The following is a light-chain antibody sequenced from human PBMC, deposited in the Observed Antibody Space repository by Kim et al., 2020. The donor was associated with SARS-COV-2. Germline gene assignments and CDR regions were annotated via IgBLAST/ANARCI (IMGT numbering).Light chain of an antibody. CDR2: GAS. CDR3: QQYTSWPRT. J-gene: IGKJ1*01. CDR1: RSVSTN. V-gene: IGKV3-15*01. Sequence: VCPGERATLSCRAGRSVSTNVVWYQQKPGQAPRLLIYGASTRATGIPARFSGSGSGTEFTLTISSLQSEDFAVYYCQQYTSWPRTFGQGTKVDIK.